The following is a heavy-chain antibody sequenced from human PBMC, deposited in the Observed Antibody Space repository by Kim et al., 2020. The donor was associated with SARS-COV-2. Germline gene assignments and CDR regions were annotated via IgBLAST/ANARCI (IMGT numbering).Heavy chain of an antibody. CDR3: ARGGYSYGYGENWFDP. D-gene: IGHD5-18*01. J-gene: IGHJ5*02. V-gene: IGHV1-69*13. CDR2: IIPIFGTA. CDR1: GGTFSSYA. Sequence: SVKVSCKASGGTFSSYAISWVRQAPGQGLEWMGGIIPIFGTANYAQKFQGRVTITADESTSTAYMELSSLRSEDTAVYYCARGGYSYGYGENWFDPWGQGTLVTVSS.